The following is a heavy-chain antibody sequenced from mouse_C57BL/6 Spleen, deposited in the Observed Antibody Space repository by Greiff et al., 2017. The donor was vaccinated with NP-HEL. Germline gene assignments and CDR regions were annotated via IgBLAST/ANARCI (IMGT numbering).Heavy chain of an antibody. CDR1: GYTFTSYW. V-gene: IGHV1-50*01. J-gene: IGHJ3*01. Sequence: QVQLKQPGAELVKPGASVKLSCKASGYTFTSYWMQWVKQRPGQGLEWIGEIDPSDSYTNYNQKFKGKATLTVDTSSSTAYMQLSSLTSEDSAVYYCASPFAYWGQGTLVTVSA. CDR3: ASPFAY. CDR2: IDPSDSYT.